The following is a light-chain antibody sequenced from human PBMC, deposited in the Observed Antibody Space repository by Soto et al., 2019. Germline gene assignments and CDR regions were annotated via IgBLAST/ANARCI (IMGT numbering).Light chain of an antibody. J-gene: IGKJ1*01. Sequence: EIVLTQSPATLSLSPGEGATLACRASQSVSSYLGWYQQKPGQAPRLLIYDASNRATGIPARFSGSGSGTDFTLTISSLEPEDFAVYYCQQRGNWPPTFGQGTKVEIK. CDR1: QSVSSY. V-gene: IGKV3-11*01. CDR2: DAS. CDR3: QQRGNWPPT.